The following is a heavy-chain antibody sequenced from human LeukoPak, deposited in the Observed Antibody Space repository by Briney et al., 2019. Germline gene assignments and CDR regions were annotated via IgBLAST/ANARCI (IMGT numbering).Heavy chain of an antibody. D-gene: IGHD3-22*01. CDR1: GFTVSSIY. CDR2: IYSGGST. Sequence: GGSLRLSGAASGFTVSSIYMSWVRQAPGKGLEWVSVIYSGGSTYYADSVKGRFTISRDNSKNTLYLQMNSLRAEDTAVYYCARVVVDSSGYYRGLRYFDHWGQGTLVTVSS. V-gene: IGHV3-53*01. CDR3: ARVVVDSSGYYRGLRYFDH. J-gene: IGHJ4*02.